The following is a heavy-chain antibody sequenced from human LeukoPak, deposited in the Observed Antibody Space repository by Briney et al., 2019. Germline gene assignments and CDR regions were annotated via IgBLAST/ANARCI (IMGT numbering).Heavy chain of an antibody. V-gene: IGHV3-9*01. D-gene: IGHD5-12*01. CDR3: AKHMGSGHDTFDC. J-gene: IGHJ4*02. Sequence: PGRSLRLSCAASGFTFDDYAMHWVRQAPGKGLEWVSSISWNSGSIGYADSVKGRFTISRDNAKSSLCLQMNSLRAEDTALYFCAKHMGSGHDTFDCWGQGTLVTVSS. CDR1: GFTFDDYA. CDR2: ISWNSGSI.